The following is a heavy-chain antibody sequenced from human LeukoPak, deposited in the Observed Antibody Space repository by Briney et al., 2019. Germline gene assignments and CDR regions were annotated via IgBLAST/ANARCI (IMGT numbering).Heavy chain of an antibody. D-gene: IGHD2-2*02. J-gene: IGHJ4*02. CDR3: AKDLGCSSTSCYRGTFDY. CDR1: GFTFSSYA. Sequence: PGGSLRLSCAASGFTFSSYAMSWVRQAPGKGLEWVSAISGSGGSTYYADSVKGRFTISRDNSKNTLYLQMNSLRAEDTAVYYCAKDLGCSSTSCYRGTFDYWGQGTLVTVSS. CDR2: ISGSGGST. V-gene: IGHV3-23*01.